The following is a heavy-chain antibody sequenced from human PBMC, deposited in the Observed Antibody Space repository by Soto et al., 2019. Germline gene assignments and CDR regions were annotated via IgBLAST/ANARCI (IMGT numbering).Heavy chain of an antibody. J-gene: IGHJ4*02. CDR3: ARDLGYNYGHHFDY. CDR2: ISTRSSYK. CDR1: GFTFRSYS. D-gene: IGHD5-18*01. Sequence: GGSLRLSCAASGFTFRSYSMNWVRQAPGKGLEWVASISTRSSYKFFADSLKGRFTISRDNAKNTLYLQMNSLRAEDTAVYYCARDLGYNYGHHFDYWGQGTLVTVSS. V-gene: IGHV3-21*01.